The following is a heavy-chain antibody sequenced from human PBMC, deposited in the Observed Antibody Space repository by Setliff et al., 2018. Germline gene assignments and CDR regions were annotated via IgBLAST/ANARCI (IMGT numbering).Heavy chain of an antibody. J-gene: IGHJ6*03. CDR2: ISAYDGNT. Sequence: ASVKVSCKASSYTFTNYGITWVRQAPGQGLEWMGWISAYDGNTRFAQNIQGRVTMTTDTPTSTAYMELRSLRSDDTAVYYCARGPQKFYSDTSGYYYDALYYYYMDVWGKGTTVTVSS. CDR1: SYTFTNYG. D-gene: IGHD3-22*01. V-gene: IGHV1-18*04. CDR3: ARGPQKFYSDTSGYYYDALYYYYMDV.